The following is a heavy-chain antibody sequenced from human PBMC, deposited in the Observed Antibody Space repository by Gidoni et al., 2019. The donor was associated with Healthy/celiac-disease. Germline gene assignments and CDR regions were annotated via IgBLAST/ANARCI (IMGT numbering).Heavy chain of an antibody. CDR3: ARERRGSSCWFDP. CDR2: ISSSSSTK. D-gene: IGHD6-13*01. Sequence: EVQLVESGGGLVQPGGSLRLYCAASGFTFSSYSMHWVRQAPGKGLEWVSYISSSSSTKYYADSVKGRFNISRDNAKNSLYLQMNSLRAEDTAVYYCARERRGSSCWFDPWGQGTLVTVSS. J-gene: IGHJ5*02. V-gene: IGHV3-48*04. CDR1: GFTFSSYS.